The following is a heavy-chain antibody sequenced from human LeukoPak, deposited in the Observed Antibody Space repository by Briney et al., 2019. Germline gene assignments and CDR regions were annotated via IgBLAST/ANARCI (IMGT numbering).Heavy chain of an antibody. V-gene: IGHV3-74*01. Sequence: GGSLRLSCAASGFTFSSYWMHWVRQAPGKGLVWVSRINSDGGSTSYADSVKGRFTISRDNAKNTLYLQMNSLRAEDTAVYYCARDTYYYDSSGYYLFDYWGQGTLVTVSS. D-gene: IGHD3-22*01. CDR3: ARDTYYYDSSGYYLFDY. CDR2: INSDGGST. CDR1: GFTFSSYW. J-gene: IGHJ4*02.